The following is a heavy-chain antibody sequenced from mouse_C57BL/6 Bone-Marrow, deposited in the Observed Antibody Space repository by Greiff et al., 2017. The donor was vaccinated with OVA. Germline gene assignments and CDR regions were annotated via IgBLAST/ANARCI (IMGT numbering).Heavy chain of an antibody. D-gene: IGHD1-1*01. V-gene: IGHV5-17*01. CDR3: ARGYYGSSYGFCYAMDD. J-gene: IGHJ4*01. CDR1: GFTFSDYG. Sequence: EVKLVASGGGLVKPGGSLKLSCAASGFTFSDYGMHWVRQAPEKGLEWVAYISSGSRTIYYADTVKGRFTISRDNAKNTLFLQMTSLRSEDTAMYYCARGYYGSSYGFCYAMDDWGQGTSVTVSS. CDR2: ISSGSRTI.